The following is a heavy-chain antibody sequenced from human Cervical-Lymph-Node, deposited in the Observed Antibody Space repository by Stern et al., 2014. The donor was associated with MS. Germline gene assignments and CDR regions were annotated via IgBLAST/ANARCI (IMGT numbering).Heavy chain of an antibody. D-gene: IGHD5-24*01. Sequence: QVQLGQSGAEVKKPGASVKVSCKPSGYTFTGYDLHWVRQAPGQGLEWMGRLDPNGAGTNFAQKFQCRVTMTSDTSRRTAYMELSRLGSDDTAVYYCAREATLLIDGIDNWGQGTLVTVSS. CDR1: GYTFTGYD. CDR2: LDPNGAGT. J-gene: IGHJ4*02. CDR3: AREATLLIDGIDN. V-gene: IGHV1-2*06.